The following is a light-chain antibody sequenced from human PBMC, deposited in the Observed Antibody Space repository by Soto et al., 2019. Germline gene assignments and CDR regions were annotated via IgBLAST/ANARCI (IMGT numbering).Light chain of an antibody. CDR1: QGISSY. CDR3: QQYYSYPPR. J-gene: IGKJ1*01. V-gene: IGKV1-8*01. CDR2: AAS. Sequence: AIRMTQSPSSLSASTGDRVTITCRASQGISSYLAWYQQKPGKAPKLLIYAASTLQSGVPSRFSGSGSGTDFTLTISCLQSGDFATYYCQQYYSYPPRFGQGTKVEIK.